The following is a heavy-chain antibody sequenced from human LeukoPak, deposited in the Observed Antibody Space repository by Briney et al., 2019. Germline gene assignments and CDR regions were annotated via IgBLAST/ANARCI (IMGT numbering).Heavy chain of an antibody. J-gene: IGHJ4*02. Sequence: ASVTVSCKSSGYTFINYGITWVRQPPGQGLEWMGWISAYNGNTNYAQKLQGRVTMTTDTSTSTAYMELRSLRSDDTAVYYCARTWIQLWPGTADYWGQGTLVTVSS. CDR1: GYTFINYG. V-gene: IGHV1-18*01. CDR2: ISAYNGNT. CDR3: ARTWIQLWPGTADY. D-gene: IGHD5-18*01.